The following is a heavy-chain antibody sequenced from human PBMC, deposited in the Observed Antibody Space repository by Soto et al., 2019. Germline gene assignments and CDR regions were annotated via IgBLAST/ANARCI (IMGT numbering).Heavy chain of an antibody. V-gene: IGHV4-39*01. CDR2: IHSNGIT. D-gene: IGHD2-15*01. CDR1: SDSVNSNTYY. CDR3: ARRSCNDLCWRYFDY. Sequence: PSETLSLTCTVSSDSVNSNTYYWGWIRQPPGKGLEWIASIHSNGITYYNPSFKSRVTMSVDTPKNRMSLNLRSVTAADTAGYYCARRSCNDLCWRYFDYWGQANLVTVS. J-gene: IGHJ4*02.